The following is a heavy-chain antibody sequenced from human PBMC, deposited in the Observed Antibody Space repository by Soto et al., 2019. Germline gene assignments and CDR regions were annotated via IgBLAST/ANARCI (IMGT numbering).Heavy chain of an antibody. Sequence: SQTLSLTCPISGDSFSSNSAAWNWIRQSPSRGLEWLGRTYYRSKWYNDYAVSVKSRITINPDTSKNQFSLQLNSVTPEDTAVYYCARDSHGIAAAGNPRLEPYYYYYGMDVWGQGTTVTVSS. CDR1: GDSFSSNSAA. CDR3: ARDSHGIAAAGNPRLEPYYYYYGMDV. V-gene: IGHV6-1*01. D-gene: IGHD6-13*01. CDR2: TYYRSKWYN. J-gene: IGHJ6*02.